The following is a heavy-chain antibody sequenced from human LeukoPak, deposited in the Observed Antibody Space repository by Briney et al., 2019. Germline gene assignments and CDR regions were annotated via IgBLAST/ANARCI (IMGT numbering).Heavy chain of an antibody. Sequence: ASVKVSCKASGYTFTAYYMNWGRKPPGQGLEGRGRILPDSVATNYAQKFQGRVTMTGDMSISAACMELSSLRSDDTAVYYCARGNEYYSGLGSSDYWGQGTLLIVSP. CDR2: ILPDSVAT. CDR3: ARGNEYYSGLGSSDY. D-gene: IGHD3-10*01. J-gene: IGHJ4*02. V-gene: IGHV1-2*06. CDR1: GYTFTAYY.